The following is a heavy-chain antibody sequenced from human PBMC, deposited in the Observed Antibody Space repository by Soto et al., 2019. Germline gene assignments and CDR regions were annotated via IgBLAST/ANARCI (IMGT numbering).Heavy chain of an antibody. Sequence: ASVKVSCKASGYTFTSYYMHWVRQAPGQGLEWMGIINPSGGSTSYAQKLQGRVTMTRDTSTSTVYMELSSLRSEDTAVYYCARAEGTYYYDSSGYYSAGDFDYWGQGTLVTVSS. J-gene: IGHJ4*02. CDR2: INPSGGST. D-gene: IGHD3-22*01. V-gene: IGHV1-46*01. CDR3: ARAEGTYYYDSSGYYSAGDFDY. CDR1: GYTFTSYY.